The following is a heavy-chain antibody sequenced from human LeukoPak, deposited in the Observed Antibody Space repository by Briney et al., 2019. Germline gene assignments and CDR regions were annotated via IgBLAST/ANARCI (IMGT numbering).Heavy chain of an antibody. J-gene: IGHJ6*02. CDR2: INPSGGST. CDR3: ASIAARTHYYYGMDV. D-gene: IGHD6-6*01. V-gene: IGHV1-46*01. CDR1: GGTFSSYA. Sequence: ASVKVSCKASGGTFSSYAISWVRQAPGQGLEWMGIINPSGGSTSYAQKFQGRVTMTRDTSTSTVYMELSSLRSEDTAVYYCASIAARTHYYYGMDVWGQGTTVTVSS.